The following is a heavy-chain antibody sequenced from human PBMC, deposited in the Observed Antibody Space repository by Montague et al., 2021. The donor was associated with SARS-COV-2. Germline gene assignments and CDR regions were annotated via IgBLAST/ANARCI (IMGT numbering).Heavy chain of an antibody. CDR2: IHIGGTS. J-gene: IGHJ4*02. V-gene: IGHV4-39*07. D-gene: IGHD3-9*01. CDR1: GDSISSGGYF. Sequence: SETLSLTCTLSGDSISSGGYFRGWIRQPPGKGLERIASIHIGGTSYLNPSLKSRATISIDSSKNQFSLNVTSVTAADTAVYFCARSRDWYLGNWGQGTLATVSS. CDR3: ARSRDWYLGN.